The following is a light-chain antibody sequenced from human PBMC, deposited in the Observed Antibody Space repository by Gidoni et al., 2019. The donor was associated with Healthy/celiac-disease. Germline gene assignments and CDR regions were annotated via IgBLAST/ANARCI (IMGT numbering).Light chain of an antibody. CDR2: WAS. CDR1: QSVLYSYNNKNY. Sequence: DIVMTQSPDSLAASLGERATINCKSSQSVLYSYNNKNYLAWYHQKPGQPPKLLIYWASTRESGVPARFSGSGSGTDFTFTISSLQAEDVAVYYCQQYYSPPPAFGGGTKVEIK. V-gene: IGKV4-1*01. CDR3: QQYYSPPPA. J-gene: IGKJ4*01.